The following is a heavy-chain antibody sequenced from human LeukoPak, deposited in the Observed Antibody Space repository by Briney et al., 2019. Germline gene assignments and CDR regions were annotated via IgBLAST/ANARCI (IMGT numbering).Heavy chain of an antibody. J-gene: IGHJ2*01. CDR2: IRFDANYK. V-gene: IGHV3-30*02. D-gene: IGHD3-22*01. Sequence: PGGSLRLSCAASGFTFNNFGMHWVRQAPGKELEWVAFIRFDANYKFYADSVKDRFTISRDNAKNSLYLQMNSLRAEDTAVYYCARSRQHHYESSGNYKIFNWYFDLWGRGTLVTVSS. CDR1: GFTFNNFG. CDR3: ARSRQHHYESSGNYKIFNWYFDL.